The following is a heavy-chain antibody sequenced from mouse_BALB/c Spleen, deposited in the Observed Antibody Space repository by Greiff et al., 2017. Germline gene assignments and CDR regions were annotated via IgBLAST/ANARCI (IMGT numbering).Heavy chain of an antibody. Sequence: EVKVEESGGGLVQPGGSRKLSCAASGFTFSSFGMHWVRQAPEKGLEWVAYISSGSSTIYYADTVKGRFTISRDNPKNTLFLQMTSLRSEDTAMYYCARSKYGNSFDYWGQGTTLTVSS. D-gene: IGHD2-10*02. CDR3: ARSKYGNSFDY. V-gene: IGHV5-17*02. J-gene: IGHJ2*01. CDR1: GFTFSSFG. CDR2: ISSGSSTI.